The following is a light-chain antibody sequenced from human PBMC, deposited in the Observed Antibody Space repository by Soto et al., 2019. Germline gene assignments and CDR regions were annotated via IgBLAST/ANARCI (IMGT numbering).Light chain of an antibody. V-gene: IGLV1-40*01. Sequence: QSVLTQPPSVSGAPGQRVTISCTGSSSNIGAGYDVHWYQQLPGTAPKLLIYGNSNRPSGIPDRFSGSNSCTSASLAITGLQAEDEADYYCQSYDSSLSGWVFGGGTKLTVL. CDR2: GNS. CDR3: QSYDSSLSGWV. J-gene: IGLJ3*02. CDR1: SSNIGAGYD.